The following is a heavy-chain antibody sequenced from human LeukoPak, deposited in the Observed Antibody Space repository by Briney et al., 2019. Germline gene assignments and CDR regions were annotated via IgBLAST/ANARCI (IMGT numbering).Heavy chain of an antibody. J-gene: IGHJ3*02. CDR2: IIPIFGTA. CDR3: ARDTSNAFDI. V-gene: IGHV1-69*13. CDR1: GGTFSSYA. Sequence: GASVKVSCKASGGTFSSYAISWVRQAPGQGLEWMGGIIPIFGTANYAQKFQGRVTITADESTSTAYMELSSLRSEDTAVYYCARDTSNAFDIWGQGTMVTVSS.